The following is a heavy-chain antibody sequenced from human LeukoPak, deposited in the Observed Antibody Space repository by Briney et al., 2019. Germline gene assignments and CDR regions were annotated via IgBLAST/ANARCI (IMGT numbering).Heavy chain of an antibody. D-gene: IGHD3-10*01. J-gene: IGHJ4*02. V-gene: IGHV1-18*01. Sequence: ASVKVSCKASGYTFTSSAISWVRQAPGQGLEWMGWITGYNGNTHYGQKFQGRVTMTTDTSTSTAYMELRSLRSDDTAVYYCARDHYGSGSYSDYWGQGTLVTVSS. CDR1: GYTFTSSA. CDR3: ARDHYGSGSYSDY. CDR2: ITGYNGNT.